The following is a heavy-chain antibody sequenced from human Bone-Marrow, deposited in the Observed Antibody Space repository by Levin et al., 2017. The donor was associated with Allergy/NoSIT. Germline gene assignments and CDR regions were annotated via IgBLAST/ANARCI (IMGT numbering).Heavy chain of an antibody. CDR1: GYTFTSYG. V-gene: IGHV1-18*01. CDR3: ARDISGYCSGGSCYSLYYFDY. D-gene: IGHD2-15*01. CDR2: ISAYNGNT. Sequence: VASVKVSCKASGYTFTSYGISWVRQAPGQGLEWMGWISAYNGNTNYAQKLQGRVTMTTDTSTSTAYMELRSLRSDDTAVYYCARDISGYCSGGSCYSLYYFDYWGQGTLVTVSS. J-gene: IGHJ4*02.